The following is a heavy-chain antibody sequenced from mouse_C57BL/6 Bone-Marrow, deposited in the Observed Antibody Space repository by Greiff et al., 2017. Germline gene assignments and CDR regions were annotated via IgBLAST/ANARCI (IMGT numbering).Heavy chain of an antibody. CDR2: ISSGSSTI. J-gene: IGHJ4*01. D-gene: IGHD1-1*01. V-gene: IGHV5-17*01. CDR3: AITTVVATDAMDY. Sequence: DVHLVESGGGLVKPGGSLKLSCAASGFTFSDYGMHWVRQAPEKGLEWVAYISSGSSTIYYADTVKGRFTISRDNAKNTLFLQMTSLRSEDAAMYYCAITTVVATDAMDYWGQGTSVTVSS. CDR1: GFTFSDYG.